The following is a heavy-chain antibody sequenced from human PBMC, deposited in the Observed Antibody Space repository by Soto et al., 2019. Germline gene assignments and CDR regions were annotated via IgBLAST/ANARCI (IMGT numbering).Heavy chain of an antibody. Sequence: QVQLVQSGAEVKKPGASVKVSCKASGYTFTSYGISWVRQAPGQGLEWMGRISAYNGNTDYAQKLQGRVTMTTDTSSSTASMELRPLRSDATAVYYCVVAAQPYYFDYWGQGTLVTVSS. D-gene: IGHD2-15*01. V-gene: IGHV1-18*01. J-gene: IGHJ4*02. CDR2: ISAYNGNT. CDR1: GYTFTSYG. CDR3: VVAAQPYYFDY.